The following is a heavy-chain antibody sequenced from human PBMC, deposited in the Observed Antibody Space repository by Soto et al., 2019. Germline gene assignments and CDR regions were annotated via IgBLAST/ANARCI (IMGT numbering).Heavy chain of an antibody. J-gene: IGHJ6*01. D-gene: IGHD2-15*01. Sequence: EVQVVESGGGLVQPGGSLRLSCEASGFTFSAYAMHWVRQAPGRGLEYVSAITSVGISTYYANSVKGRFTISRDNSKNTLYLQMGSLQPEGMGVYFCARDVGGPFPSIMAVGGQGTTVTVSS. CDR3: ARDVGGPFPSIMAV. CDR1: GFTFSAYA. V-gene: IGHV3-64*01. CDR2: ITSVGIST.